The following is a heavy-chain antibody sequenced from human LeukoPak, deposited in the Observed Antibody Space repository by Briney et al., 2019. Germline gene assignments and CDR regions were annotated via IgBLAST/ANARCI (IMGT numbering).Heavy chain of an antibody. CDR1: GYTLTSHG. CDR2: HRMSDDKP. J-gene: IGHJ6*03. Sequence: ASVKVSRKASGYTLTSHGITWVRHARGQGLEGMGCHRMSDDKPKYAQRFQGRVTMTTDTSTGTAYMDLRGLRPDDTAVYYCARSPGDPWDDTSFYLDVWGEGTTVTVSS. V-gene: IGHV1-18*01. D-gene: IGHD4-17*01. CDR3: ARSPGDPWDDTSFYLDV.